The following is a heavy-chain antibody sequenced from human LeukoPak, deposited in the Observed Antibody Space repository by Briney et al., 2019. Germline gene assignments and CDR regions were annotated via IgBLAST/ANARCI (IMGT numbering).Heavy chain of an antibody. Sequence: GASVKVSCKASGYTFTSYDINRVRQATGQGLEWMGWMNPNRGNTGYAQKFQGIAPITRNTSISTAYMELSSLRSEDTAVYYCARGRSSSSWILSRRLFDYWGQGTLVTVSS. CDR3: ARGRSSSSWILSRRLFDY. V-gene: IGHV1-8*03. D-gene: IGHD6-13*01. CDR1: GYTFTSYD. CDR2: MNPNRGNT. J-gene: IGHJ4*02.